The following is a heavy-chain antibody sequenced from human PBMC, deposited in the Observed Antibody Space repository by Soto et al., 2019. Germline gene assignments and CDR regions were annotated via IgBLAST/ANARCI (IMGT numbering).Heavy chain of an antibody. V-gene: IGHV3-74*01. D-gene: IGHD3-10*01. J-gene: IGHJ3*01. CDR1: GFTFSDYW. CDR2: IKFDGSSA. Sequence: EVQLVESGGGLVQPGESLRLSCAASGFTFSDYWIHWVRQAPGKGLVWVSRIKFDGSSANYADSVKGRFTISRDNAKDTVYLKMNSLGAEDRAVYYCARGVRGHYGFDVWGQGTMVTVSS. CDR3: ARGVRGHYGFDV.